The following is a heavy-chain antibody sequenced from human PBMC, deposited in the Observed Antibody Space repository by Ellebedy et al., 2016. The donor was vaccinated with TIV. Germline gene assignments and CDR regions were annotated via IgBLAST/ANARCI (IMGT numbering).Heavy chain of an antibody. V-gene: IGHV3-74*01. J-gene: IGHJ6*02. Sequence: GGSLRLXXAASGFTFSSYWMHWVRQAPGKGLVWVSRINSDGSSTSYADSVKGRFTISRDNAKNTLYLQMNSLRAEDTAVYYCASVYVRASRRVYYYYGMDVWGQGTTVTVSS. CDR3: ASVYVRASRRVYYYYGMDV. D-gene: IGHD3-10*02. CDR1: GFTFSSYW. CDR2: INSDGSST.